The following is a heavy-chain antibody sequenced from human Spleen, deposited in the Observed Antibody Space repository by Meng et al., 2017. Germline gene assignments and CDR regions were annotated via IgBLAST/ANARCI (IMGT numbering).Heavy chain of an antibody. Sequence: QVQQQESGPGLVKPSQTLSLTCTVSGDSISSGGYYWSWIRQHPGKGLEWIGYIYYSGSTYYNPSLKSLVTMSVDTSKNQFSLNLSSVTAADTAVYYCARGIAVAGTNPPFDYWGQGTLVTVSS. V-gene: IGHV4-31*01. CDR3: ARGIAVAGTNPPFDY. CDR1: GDSISSGGYY. J-gene: IGHJ4*02. CDR2: IYYSGST. D-gene: IGHD6-19*01.